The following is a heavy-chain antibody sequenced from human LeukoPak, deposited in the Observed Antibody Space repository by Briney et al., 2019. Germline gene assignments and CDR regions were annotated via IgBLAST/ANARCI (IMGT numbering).Heavy chain of an antibody. CDR1: GGSINTYY. CDR2: IYYSGST. J-gene: IGHJ4*02. D-gene: IGHD3-10*01. CDR3: ARHVRLYYYGSGS. Sequence: PSETLSLTCTVSGGSINTYYWGWIRQPPGKGLEWIGSIYYSGSTYYNPSLKSRVTISVDTSKNQFSLKLSSVTAADTAVYYCARHVRLYYYGSGSWGQGTLVTVSS. V-gene: IGHV4-39*01.